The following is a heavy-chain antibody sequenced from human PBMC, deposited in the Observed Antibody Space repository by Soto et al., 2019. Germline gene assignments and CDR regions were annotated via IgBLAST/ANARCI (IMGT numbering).Heavy chain of an antibody. CDR1: GXSISRRRYY. Sequence: XTLSLPCTVTGXSISRRRYYWGWIRQPPGKGLEWIWIIYYSGSTYNNTSLRSRVSMSIDTSKDQFSLKLKSVTAADTALYFCARQRTSVVTQAYFDVWGPGSLGTVSS. CDR2: IYYSGST. J-gene: IGHJ4*02. D-gene: IGHD2-21*02. V-gene: IGHV4-39*01. CDR3: ARQRTSVVTQAYFDV.